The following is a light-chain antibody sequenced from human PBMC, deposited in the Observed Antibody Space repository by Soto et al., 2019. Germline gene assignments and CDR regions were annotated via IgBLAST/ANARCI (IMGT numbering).Light chain of an antibody. V-gene: IGKV1-39*01. CDR2: AAS. J-gene: IGKJ5*01. CDR1: QPISIN. Sequence: IQMTRAPSSLSASVGARVTITCRASQPISINLNWYQQKPGKAPKFLIHAASTLRSGVPSRFSGGGSGTDFTLTISNLQPEDFATYYCQQSFDTPPITFGQGTRLEIK. CDR3: QQSFDTPPIT.